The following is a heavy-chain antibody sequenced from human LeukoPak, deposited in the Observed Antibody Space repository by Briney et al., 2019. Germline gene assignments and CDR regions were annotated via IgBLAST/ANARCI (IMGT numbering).Heavy chain of an antibody. CDR3: AKATGIFADYLNYFHH. CDR1: GFTFSSYG. Sequence: PGRSLRLSCAASGFTFSSYGMHWVRQAPGKGLEWVAVTSHDGSNQYYADSVRGRFPIARDTSKNMLYLQMNSLRAEDTAVYYCAKATGIFADYLNYFHHWGQGTLVTVSS. J-gene: IGHJ4*02. CDR2: TSHDGSNQ. V-gene: IGHV3-30*18. D-gene: IGHD1-14*01.